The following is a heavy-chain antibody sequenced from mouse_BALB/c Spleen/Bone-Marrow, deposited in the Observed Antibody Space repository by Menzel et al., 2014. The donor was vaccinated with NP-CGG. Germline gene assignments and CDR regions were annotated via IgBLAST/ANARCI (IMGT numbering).Heavy chain of an antibody. Sequence: EVQLQQSGGGLVQPGGSLKLSCAASGFDFXRYWMSWVRQAPGKGLEWIGEINPDSSTINYTPSLKDKFIISRDNAKNTLYLQMSKVRSEDTALYYCARRWDVYYFDYWGQGTTLTVSS. J-gene: IGHJ2*01. D-gene: IGHD4-1*01. CDR1: GFDFXRYW. CDR3: ARRWDVYYFDY. V-gene: IGHV4-1*02. CDR2: INPDSSTI.